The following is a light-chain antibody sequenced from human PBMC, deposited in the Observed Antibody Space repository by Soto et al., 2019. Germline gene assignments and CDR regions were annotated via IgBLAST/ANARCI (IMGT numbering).Light chain of an antibody. CDR3: QVWDSSSDHPGVV. J-gene: IGLJ2*01. CDR2: YDS. V-gene: IGLV3-21*04. CDR1: NIGSKS. Sequence: SYELTQPPSVSVAPGKTARITCGGNNIGSKSVHWYQQKPGQAPVLVIYYDSDRPSGIPERFSGSNSGNTATLTISRVEAGDEADYYCQVWDSSSDHPGVVIGGGTKLTVL.